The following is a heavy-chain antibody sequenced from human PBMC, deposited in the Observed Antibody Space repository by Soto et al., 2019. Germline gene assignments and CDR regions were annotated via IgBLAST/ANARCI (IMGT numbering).Heavy chain of an antibody. Sequence: EVQLVESGGGLVQPGGSLRLSCADSGFSSSPFWMTWVRQAPGKGLEWVALIKQDGSEELYVDSVKGRFTISRDNAKNSVYVQMDSLRVGDAGVYYCTGGSGWLQTDWGQGNLVTVSS. D-gene: IGHD6-19*01. CDR2: IKQDGSEE. J-gene: IGHJ4*02. V-gene: IGHV3-7*04. CDR3: TGGSGWLQTD. CDR1: GFSSSPFW.